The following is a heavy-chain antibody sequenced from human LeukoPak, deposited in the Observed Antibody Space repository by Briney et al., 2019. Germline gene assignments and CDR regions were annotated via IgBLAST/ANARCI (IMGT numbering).Heavy chain of an antibody. D-gene: IGHD1/OR15-1a*01. V-gene: IGHV3-30*18. J-gene: IGHJ4*02. CDR1: GFTFSTFG. CDR2: ISHDGNNE. Sequence: GGSLRLSCAASGFTFSTFGIHWVRQAPGKGLKWVAAISHDGNNEYYTDSVKGRFTISRDNSKNMIYLQMNSLRGEDSAVYYCAKVNNYDDYWGQGTLVTVSS. CDR3: AKVNNYDDY.